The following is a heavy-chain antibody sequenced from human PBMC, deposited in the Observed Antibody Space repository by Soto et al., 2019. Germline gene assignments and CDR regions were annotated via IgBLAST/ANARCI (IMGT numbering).Heavy chain of an antibody. CDR1: GASISSSSYY. Sequence: SETLSLTCTVSGASISSSSYYWGWIRQPPGKGLEWIGEIYHSGSTNYNPSLKSRVTISVDKSKNQFSLKLSSVTAADTVVYYCARANFDGSGWYVDYWGQGTLVTVSS. D-gene: IGHD6-19*01. CDR2: IYHSGST. CDR3: ARANFDGSGWYVDY. V-gene: IGHV4-39*07. J-gene: IGHJ4*02.